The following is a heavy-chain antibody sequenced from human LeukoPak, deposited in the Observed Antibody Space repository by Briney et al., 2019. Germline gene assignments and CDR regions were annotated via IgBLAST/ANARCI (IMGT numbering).Heavy chain of an antibody. Sequence: GGSLRLSCAASGFTFRDYWMHWVRQAPGKGLVWVSRTNSDGSSISYADSVKGRFTISRDNAKNTLYLQMNSLRAEDTAVYYCARDGPATLDYWGQGILVTVSS. CDR3: ARDGPATLDY. V-gene: IGHV3-74*01. CDR1: GFTFRDYW. D-gene: IGHD2-2*01. J-gene: IGHJ4*02. CDR2: TNSDGSSI.